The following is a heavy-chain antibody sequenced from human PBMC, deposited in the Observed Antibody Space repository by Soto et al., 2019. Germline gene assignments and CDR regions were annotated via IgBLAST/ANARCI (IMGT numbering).Heavy chain of an antibody. CDR2: ISEGGDST. V-gene: IGHV3-23*01. Sequence: GGSLRLSCAVSESTFSNFAMSWVRQAPGKGLEWVSAISEGGDSTHYADSVKGRFTISRDNSKDTVYLQMTSLRAEDTALYFCATDLVSRAASWGQGTLVTVSS. D-gene: IGHD2-21*01. J-gene: IGHJ5*02. CDR3: ATDLVSRAAS. CDR1: ESTFSNFA.